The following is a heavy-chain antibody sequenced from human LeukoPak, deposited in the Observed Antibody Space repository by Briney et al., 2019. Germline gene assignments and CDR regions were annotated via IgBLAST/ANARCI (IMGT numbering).Heavy chain of an antibody. Sequence: SETLSLTCTVSGGSISSGSYHWSWIRQPAGKALEWIGRIYPSGSTNYDPSLKSRFTISLDTSKNQFFLKLNSVTAADTAVYYCARGVYNWNIDVFDFWGQGTMVTVSS. CDR1: GGSISSGSYH. CDR3: ARGVYNWNIDVFDF. V-gene: IGHV4-61*02. CDR2: IYPSGST. J-gene: IGHJ3*01. D-gene: IGHD1/OR15-1a*01.